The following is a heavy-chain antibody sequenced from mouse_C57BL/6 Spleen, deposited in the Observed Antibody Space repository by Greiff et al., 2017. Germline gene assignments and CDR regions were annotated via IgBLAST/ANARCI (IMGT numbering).Heavy chain of an antibody. CDR3: ARDRATGTGDFDY. J-gene: IGHJ2*01. Sequence: EVQRVASEGGLVQPGSSMKLSCTASGFTFSDYYMAWVRQVPEKGLEWVANINYDGSSTYYLDSLKSRFIISRDNAKNILYLQMSSLKSEDTATYYCARDRATGTGDFDYWGQGTTLTVSS. V-gene: IGHV5-16*01. CDR1: GFTFSDYY. CDR2: INYDGSST. D-gene: IGHD4-1*02.